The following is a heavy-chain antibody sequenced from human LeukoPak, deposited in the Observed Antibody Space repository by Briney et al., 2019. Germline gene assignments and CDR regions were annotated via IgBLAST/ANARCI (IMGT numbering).Heavy chain of an antibody. CDR1: GFIFSSYG. Sequence: GGSLRLSCAASGFIFSSYGMYWVRQAPGKGLEWVAVIWYDGSNKYYADSVKGRFTISRDNSKNTLYLQMNSLRAEDTAVYYCARAPRRGYGDRIDAFDIWGQGTMVTVSS. CDR3: ARAPRRGYGDRIDAFDI. CDR2: IWYDGSNK. V-gene: IGHV3-33*07. J-gene: IGHJ3*02. D-gene: IGHD4-17*01.